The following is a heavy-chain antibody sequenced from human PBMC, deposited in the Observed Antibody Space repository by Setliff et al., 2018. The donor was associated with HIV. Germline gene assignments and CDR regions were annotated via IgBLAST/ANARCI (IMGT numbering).Heavy chain of an antibody. CDR2: ITHSGST. V-gene: IGHV4-34*01. Sequence: SETLSLTCAVYGGSFSGYFWNWIRQSPGKGLEWIGEITHSGSTNYNPSLKSRVTISVDTSKNQFSLKLSSVTAADTGVYYCAGTWMVRGVSRAFDIWGQGTMVTVSS. D-gene: IGHD3-10*01. CDR3: AGTWMVRGVSRAFDI. J-gene: IGHJ3*02. CDR1: GGSFSGYF.